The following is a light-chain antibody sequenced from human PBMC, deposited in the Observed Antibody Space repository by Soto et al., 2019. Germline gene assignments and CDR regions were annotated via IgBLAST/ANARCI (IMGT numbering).Light chain of an antibody. CDR1: NIGSKN. V-gene: IGLV3-9*01. CDR2: RDT. J-gene: IGLJ2*01. Sequence: SYELTQPLSVSVALGQTARITCGGNNIGSKNVHWYQQKPGQAPVLVMYRDTNRPSGIPERFSGSNSGNTATLTISRAQAVDEADYYCQVGDSSTLVVFGGGTKLTVL. CDR3: QVGDSSTLVV.